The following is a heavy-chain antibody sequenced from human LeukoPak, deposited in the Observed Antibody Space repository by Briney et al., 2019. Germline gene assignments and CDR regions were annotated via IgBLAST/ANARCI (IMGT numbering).Heavy chain of an antibody. D-gene: IGHD3-22*01. CDR2: ISYDGSNK. CDR1: GFTFSSYA. Sequence: GGSLRLSCAASGFTFSSYALHWVRPAQGKGLEGVAVISYDGSNKYYADSVKGRFTISRDNSKNTLYLQMNSLRAEDTAVYYCARVRPFNYDSSGYYWSYFDYWGQGTLVTVSS. CDR3: ARVRPFNYDSSGYYWSYFDY. J-gene: IGHJ4*02. V-gene: IGHV3-30*01.